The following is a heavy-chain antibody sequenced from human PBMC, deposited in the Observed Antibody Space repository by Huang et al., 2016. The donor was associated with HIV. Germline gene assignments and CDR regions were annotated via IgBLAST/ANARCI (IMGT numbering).Heavy chain of an antibody. V-gene: IGHV3-30-3*01. J-gene: IGHJ3*01. D-gene: IGHD5-12*01. CDR1: GFSFANYV. Sequence: QVQLVESGGGVVQPGRSLRLSCAASGFSFANYVMHWVRQAPGNSVEWVTFISNDGSSRYYADSVKGRFTISRDNFKNALYLQMNRLRGDDTAVYYCTREYTVAGAFDLWGQGTMVTVSS. CDR3: TREYTVAGAFDL. CDR2: ISNDGSSR.